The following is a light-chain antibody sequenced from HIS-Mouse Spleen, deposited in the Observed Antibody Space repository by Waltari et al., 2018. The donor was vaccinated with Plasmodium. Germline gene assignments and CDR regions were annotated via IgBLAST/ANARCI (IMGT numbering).Light chain of an antibody. CDR1: QSIRNY. V-gene: IGKV1-39*01. CDR2: AAS. CDR3: QQSYSTWT. J-gene: IGKJ1*01. Sequence: DIQITQSPSSMSAYVGDRVTITCRASQSIRNYLNWYQHKPGKAPKFLIYAASTLQSGVPSRFSGSGSGTDFTLTISSLQPEDFATYYCQQSYSTWTFGQGTKVEIK.